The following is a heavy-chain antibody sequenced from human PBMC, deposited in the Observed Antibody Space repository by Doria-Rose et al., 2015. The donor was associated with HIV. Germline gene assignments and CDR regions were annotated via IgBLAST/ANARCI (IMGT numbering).Heavy chain of an antibody. CDR3: TSGSSWYSFDY. D-gene: IGHD6-13*01. V-gene: IGHV5-51*01. CDR2: IYPDDSDT. J-gene: IGHJ4*02. Sequence: IGWVRQMPGRGLEWMGIIYPDDSDTRYRPSFQGQVTISADKSISTAYLQWSRLKASDTAMYYCTSGSSWYSFDYWGQGTLVTVSS.